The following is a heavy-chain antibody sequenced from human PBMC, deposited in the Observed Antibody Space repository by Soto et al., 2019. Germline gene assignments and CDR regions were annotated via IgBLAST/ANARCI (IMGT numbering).Heavy chain of an antibody. Sequence: QVQLVQSGAEVKKSGASVKVSCKASGYTFTSYTMHWVRQAPGQSLEWMGWINAGNGDTKYSQKFQGRVTITRDISASTAYMELSSLRSEDTAVYYCARIGYGYPSGRGLFDPWGQGTLVTVSS. V-gene: IGHV1-3*01. CDR3: ARIGYGYPSGRGLFDP. CDR1: GYTFTSYT. J-gene: IGHJ5*02. CDR2: INAGNGDT. D-gene: IGHD5-18*01.